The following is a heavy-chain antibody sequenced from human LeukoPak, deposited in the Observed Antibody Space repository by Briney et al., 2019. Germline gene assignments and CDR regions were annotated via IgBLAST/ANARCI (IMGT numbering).Heavy chain of an antibody. CDR3: AKDSQGLGWLQLSSVWDY. V-gene: IGHV3-30*18. CDR1: GFTFSSYG. CDR2: ISYDGSNK. Sequence: GGSLRLSCAASGFTFSSYGMHWVRQAPGKGLEWVAVISYDGSNKYYADSVKGRFTISRDNSKNTLYLQMNSLRAEDTAVYYCAKDSQGLGWLQLSSVWDYWGQGTLVTVSS. J-gene: IGHJ4*02. D-gene: IGHD5-24*01.